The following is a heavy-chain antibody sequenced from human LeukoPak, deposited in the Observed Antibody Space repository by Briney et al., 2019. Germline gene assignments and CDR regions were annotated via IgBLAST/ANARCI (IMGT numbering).Heavy chain of an antibody. J-gene: IGHJ4*02. CDR2: INHRGST. CDR3: ARGKTLLRPVITREYMDY. Sequence: SETLSLTCTVYGGSFSGYYWSWIRQPPGKGLEWIGEINHRGSTNYKPSLKSRVTISVDTSKNQFSLKLSSVTAADTAVYYCARGKTLLRPVITREYMDYWGQGTLVTVSS. V-gene: IGHV4-34*01. D-gene: IGHD3-16*01. CDR1: GGSFSGYY.